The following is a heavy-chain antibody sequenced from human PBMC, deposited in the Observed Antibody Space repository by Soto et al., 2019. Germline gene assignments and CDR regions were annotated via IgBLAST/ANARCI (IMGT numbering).Heavy chain of an antibody. Sequence: QVQLVQSGGEVKKPGASVKVSCKTSGYSFTTYGISWVRQAPGQGLEWMGGISAYNGNTNYAQKLQGRVTMTTDTPTSTAYMETRSLRSDDTAVYYCAREGPAPYYYYGMDVWGQGSTVTVSS. J-gene: IGHJ6*02. CDR1: GYSFTTYG. CDR3: AREGPAPYYYYGMDV. CDR2: ISAYNGNT. V-gene: IGHV1-18*01.